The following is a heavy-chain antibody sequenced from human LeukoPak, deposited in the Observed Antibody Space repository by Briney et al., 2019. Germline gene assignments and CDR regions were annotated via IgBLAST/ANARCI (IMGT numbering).Heavy chain of an antibody. V-gene: IGHV4-39*07. CDR1: AGSISSSRYY. Sequence: PSETLSLTCTVSAGSISSSRYYWGWIRQPPGKGLEWIESLYYSGSTYYSPSLNSRVTISLDTSNNHFFLKVNSVTAADTAVYYCVRGVPPHDYGQSVSHFDFWGQGTLVTVSS. CDR3: VRGVPPHDYGQSVSHFDF. J-gene: IGHJ4*02. CDR2: LYYSGST. D-gene: IGHD4-17*01.